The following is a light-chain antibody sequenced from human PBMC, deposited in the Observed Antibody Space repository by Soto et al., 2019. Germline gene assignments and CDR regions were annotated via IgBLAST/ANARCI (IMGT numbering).Light chain of an antibody. CDR2: DAS. J-gene: IGKJ3*01. Sequence: EILLTQAPAIVALAPEERATLSCRASQSVNNFFAWYKQKPGQAPRLLIYDASYRAPGITARFSGSGSGTDFTLTIRSLEAEDSAVYYCKQRGSWPASFGPGTKVDIK. CDR1: QSVNNF. V-gene: IGKV3-11*01. CDR3: KQRGSWPAS.